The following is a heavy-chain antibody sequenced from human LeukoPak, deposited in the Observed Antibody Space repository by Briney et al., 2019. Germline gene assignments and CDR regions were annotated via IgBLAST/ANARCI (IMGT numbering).Heavy chain of an antibody. CDR3: AKGMAAAAGSVYNWFDP. Sequence: PGGSLRLSCAASGFTFDDYAMHWVRQAPGKGLEWVSGISWNSGSIGYADSVKGQFTISRDNAKNSLYLQMNSLRAEDTALYYCAKGMAAAAGSVYNWFDPWGQGTLVTVSS. CDR1: GFTFDDYA. J-gene: IGHJ5*02. V-gene: IGHV3-9*01. D-gene: IGHD6-13*01. CDR2: ISWNSGSI.